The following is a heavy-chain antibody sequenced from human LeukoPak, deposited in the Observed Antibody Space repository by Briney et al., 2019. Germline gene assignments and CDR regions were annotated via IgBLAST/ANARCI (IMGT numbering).Heavy chain of an antibody. CDR1: GYTFTSYG. D-gene: IGHD6-13*01. Sequence: ASVKVSCKASGYTFTSYGISWVRQAPGQGLEWMGWISAYNGNTNYAQKFQGRVTMTRDTSISTACMELSRLRSDDTAVYYCARDRGSSWGTTDFDYWGQGTLVTVSS. CDR2: ISAYNGNT. V-gene: IGHV1-18*01. J-gene: IGHJ4*02. CDR3: ARDRGSSWGTTDFDY.